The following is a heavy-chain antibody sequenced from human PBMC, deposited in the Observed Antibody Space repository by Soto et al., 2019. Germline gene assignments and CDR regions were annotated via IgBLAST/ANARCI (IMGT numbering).Heavy chain of an antibody. J-gene: IGHJ6*01. Sequence: QVQLVQSGAEEKKPGASVKVSCKASGYTFTSCAMHWVRQDPGQRLEWMGWINAGNGNTKYSQKFQGRVTMTRDTAARTGYMDLSRVSLELTVVYYWARAPSYYGMDVWGEVTTVTVSS. CDR2: INAGNGNT. CDR3: ARAPSYYGMDV. V-gene: IGHV1-3*05. CDR1: GYTFTSCA.